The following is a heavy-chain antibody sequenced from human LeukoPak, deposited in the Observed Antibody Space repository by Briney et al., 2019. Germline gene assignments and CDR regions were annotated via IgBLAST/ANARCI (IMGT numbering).Heavy chain of an antibody. D-gene: IGHD6-13*01. J-gene: IGHJ4*02. Sequence: GGSLRLSCAASGFTFSDYYISWIRQAPGKGLEWVSYISSSGSTIYYADSVKGRFTISRDNAKNSLYLQMNSLRAEDTGVYYCARVAAAAFEFDYWGQGTLVTVSS. CDR1: GFTFSDYY. CDR3: ARVAAAAFEFDY. V-gene: IGHV3-11*01. CDR2: ISSSGSTI.